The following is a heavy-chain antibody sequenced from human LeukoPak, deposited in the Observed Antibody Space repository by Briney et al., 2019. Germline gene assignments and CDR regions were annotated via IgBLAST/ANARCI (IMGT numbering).Heavy chain of an antibody. J-gene: IGHJ4*02. D-gene: IGHD3-16*02. Sequence: ASVKVSCKASGYTFTEQYIHWVRQAPGQGLEWMGWINPHGGDTNYAQKFQGRVALTRYTSLSTAYMDLSRLRSDDTAVYYCARQGGSARYFDYWGQGTLVTVSS. CDR2: INPHGGDT. CDR3: ARQGGSARYFDY. CDR1: GYTFTEQY. V-gene: IGHV1-2*02.